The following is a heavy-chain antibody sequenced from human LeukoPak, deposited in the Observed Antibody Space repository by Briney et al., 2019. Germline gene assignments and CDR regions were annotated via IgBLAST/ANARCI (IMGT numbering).Heavy chain of an antibody. D-gene: IGHD3-22*01. CDR1: GDSLSSHY. Sequence: PSETLSLTCTVSGDSLSSHYWSWIRQHPGKGLEWIGYIYYSGSTYYNPSLKSRVTISVDTSKNQFSLKLSSVTAADTAVYYCAAGGYYLYYFDYWGQGTLVTVSS. CDR2: IYYSGST. J-gene: IGHJ4*02. CDR3: AAGGYYLYYFDY. V-gene: IGHV4-59*06.